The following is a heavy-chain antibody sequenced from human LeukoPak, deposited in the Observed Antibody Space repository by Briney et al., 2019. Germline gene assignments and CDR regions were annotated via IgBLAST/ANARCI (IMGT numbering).Heavy chain of an antibody. CDR3: ARDRTGYSSGWYLY. CDR2: IYSGGST. Sequence: VGSLRLSCATASCTVSSNYRSWFGQAPGEGLEWVTVIYSGGSTYYSDSAKGRFTISRDNSKNTLYLKMNSLRAEDTAVYYCARDRTGYSSGWYLYWGQGTLVTVSS. CDR1: SCTVSSNY. J-gene: IGHJ4*02. V-gene: IGHV3-53*01. D-gene: IGHD6-19*01.